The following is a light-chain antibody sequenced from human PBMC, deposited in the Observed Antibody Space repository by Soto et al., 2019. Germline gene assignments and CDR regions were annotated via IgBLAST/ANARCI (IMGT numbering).Light chain of an antibody. J-gene: IGLJ1*01. Sequence: QSVLTQPASVSGSPGQSITISCTGTSSDVGNYNYVSWYQQQSGKAPKLIIYEVSNRPSGVSNRFSGSKSGNTASLTISGLQAEDAADYYCSSFTSSRAYVFGIGTKVTVL. CDR2: EVS. CDR3: SSFTSSRAYV. CDR1: SSDVGNYNY. V-gene: IGLV2-14*01.